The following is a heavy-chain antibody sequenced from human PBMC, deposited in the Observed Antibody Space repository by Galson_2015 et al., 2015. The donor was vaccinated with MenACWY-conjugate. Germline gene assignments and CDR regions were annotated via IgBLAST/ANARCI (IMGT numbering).Heavy chain of an antibody. CDR1: GFSLSNARMG. CDR3: ARILGDGYTKNPYYFDY. J-gene: IGHJ4*02. Sequence: PALVKPTQTLTLTCTVSGFSLSNARMGVSWIRQPPGKALEWLAHIFLNDEKSYSTSLKSRLTISKDTSKSQVVLTMTNMDPVDTATYYCARILGDGYTKNPYYFDYWGQGTLVTVSS. CDR2: IFLNDEK. V-gene: IGHV2-26*01. D-gene: IGHD5-24*01.